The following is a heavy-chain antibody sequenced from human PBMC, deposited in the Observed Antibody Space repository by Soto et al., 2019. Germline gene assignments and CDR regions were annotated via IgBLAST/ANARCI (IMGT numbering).Heavy chain of an antibody. CDR2: ISYDGSNK. CDR3: AKSEYIGHRSYYYYYGMDV. Sequence: QVQLVESGGGVVQPGRSLRLSCAASGFTFSSYGMHWVRQAPGKGLEWVAVISYDGSNKYYADSVKGRFTISRDNSKNTLYLQMNSLRAEDTAVYYCAKSEYIGHRSYYYYYGMDVWGQGTTVTVSS. V-gene: IGHV3-30*18. CDR1: GFTFSSYG. J-gene: IGHJ6*02. D-gene: IGHD5-12*01.